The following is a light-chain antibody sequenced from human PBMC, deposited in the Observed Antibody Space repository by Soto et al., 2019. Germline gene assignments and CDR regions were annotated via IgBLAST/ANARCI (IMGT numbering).Light chain of an antibody. V-gene: IGKV3-20*01. CDR1: QSVSSNY. Sequence: EIVLTQSPGTLSLSPGERATLSCRASQSVSSNYLAWYQQKPGQAPRLLIYDASTRATGIPDSFSGSGSGTDFTITISRMEPEDFAVYYCQQYGTSPLTFGGWTKMEIK. J-gene: IGKJ4*01. CDR3: QQYGTSPLT. CDR2: DAS.